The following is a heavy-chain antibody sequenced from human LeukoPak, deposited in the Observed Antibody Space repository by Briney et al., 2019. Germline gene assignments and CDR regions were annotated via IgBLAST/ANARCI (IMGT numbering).Heavy chain of an antibody. CDR2: IKSKTDGGTT. J-gene: IGHJ4*02. CDR1: GFTFSNAW. V-gene: IGHV3-15*01. D-gene: IGHD3-3*01. CDR3: TTDGKHDFWSGYYNLGSFDY. Sequence: GGSLRLSCAASGFTFSNAWMSWVRQAPGKGLEWVGRIKSKTDGGTTDYAAPVKGRFAISRDDSKNTLYLQMNSLKTEDTAVYYCTTDGKHDFWSGYYNLGSFDYWGQGTLVTVSS.